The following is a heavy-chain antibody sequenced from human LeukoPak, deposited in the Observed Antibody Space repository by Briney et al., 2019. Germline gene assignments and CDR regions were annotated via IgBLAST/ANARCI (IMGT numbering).Heavy chain of an antibody. V-gene: IGHV4-59*01. CDR1: GGSIRSYY. J-gene: IGHJ4*02. D-gene: IGHD6-19*01. CDR3: ARVAYSSAWSYFDY. CDR2: IYYSGTT. Sequence: SETLSLICTVSGGSIRSYYWSWIRHPPAKGLEWSGYIYYSGTTNFNPSLKSRVNISVDTSKNQFSLKLSSVTVAYTAVYYCARVAYSSAWSYFDYWGQGTLVTVSS.